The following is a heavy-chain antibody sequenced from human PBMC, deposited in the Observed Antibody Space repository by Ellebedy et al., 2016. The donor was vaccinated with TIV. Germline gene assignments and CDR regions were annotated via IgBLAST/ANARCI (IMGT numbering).Heavy chain of an antibody. CDR1: GFTVSSSS. J-gene: IGHJ4*02. CDR2: IYTTGLI. CDR3: AKDYTAYSNDV. V-gene: IGHV3-53*01. D-gene: IGHD5-18*01. Sequence: GGSLRLSCAASGFTVSSSSLTWVRQAQGKWLQWVSIIYTTGLITYADSVRGRFTISRDSSENTLYLQMNRLRADDTAVYYCAKDYTAYSNDVWGQGTLVTVSS.